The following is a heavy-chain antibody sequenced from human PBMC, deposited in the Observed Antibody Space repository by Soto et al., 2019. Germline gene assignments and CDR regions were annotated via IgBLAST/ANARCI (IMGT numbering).Heavy chain of an antibody. CDR3: AKDGGYSYGYSPRYYYGMDV. J-gene: IGHJ6*02. CDR1: GYSFTSYG. V-gene: IGHV1-18*01. Sequence: ASVKVSCKASGYSFTSYGISWVRQAPGQGLEWMGWISAYNGSTYYADSVKGRFTISRDNSKNTLYLQMNSLRAEDTAVYYCAKDGGYSYGYSPRYYYGMDVLGQGTTVTVSS. D-gene: IGHD5-18*01. CDR2: ISAYNGST.